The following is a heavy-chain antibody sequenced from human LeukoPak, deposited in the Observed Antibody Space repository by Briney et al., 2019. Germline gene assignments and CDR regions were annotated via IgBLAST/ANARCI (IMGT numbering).Heavy chain of an antibody. D-gene: IGHD5-12*01. Sequence: KPSETLSLTCTVSGVSISSYYWSWIRQPPGKGLEWIGYIYYSGSTNYNPSPKSRVTISVDTSKNKFSLKLSSVTAADTAVYYCARDQLGYAIDYWGQGTLVTVSS. V-gene: IGHV4-59*01. J-gene: IGHJ4*02. CDR3: ARDQLGYAIDY. CDR2: IYYSGST. CDR1: GVSISSYY.